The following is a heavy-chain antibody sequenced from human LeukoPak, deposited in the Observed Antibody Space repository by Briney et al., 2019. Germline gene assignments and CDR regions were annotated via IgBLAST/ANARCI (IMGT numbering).Heavy chain of an antibody. CDR2: FDPEDGET. Sequence: GASVKVSCKVSGYTLTELSMHWVRQAPGKGLEGMGGFDPEDGETIYAQKFQGRVTMTEDTSTDTAYMELSSLRSEDTAVYYCATAIGNEWELLFDYWGQGTLVTVSS. CDR1: GYTLTELS. V-gene: IGHV1-24*01. J-gene: IGHJ4*02. D-gene: IGHD1-26*01. CDR3: ATAIGNEWELLFDY.